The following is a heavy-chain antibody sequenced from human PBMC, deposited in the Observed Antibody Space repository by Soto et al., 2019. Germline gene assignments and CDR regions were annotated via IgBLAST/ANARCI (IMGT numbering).Heavy chain of an antibody. V-gene: IGHV3-21*01. CDR1: GFTFSSYS. D-gene: IGHD2-2*01. J-gene: IGHJ4*02. Sequence: PARSLRLSCAASGFTFSSYSMNWVRQPPGKGLEWVSSISSSSSYIYYADSVKGRFTISRDNAKNSLYMQMNSLRAEDTAVYYCARGPRCSSTSCHQGYWGQGTLVTVSS. CDR2: ISSSSSYI. CDR3: ARGPRCSSTSCHQGY.